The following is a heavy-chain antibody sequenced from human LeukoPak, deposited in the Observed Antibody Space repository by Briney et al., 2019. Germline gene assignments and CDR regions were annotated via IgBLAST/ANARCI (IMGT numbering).Heavy chain of an antibody. J-gene: IGHJ4*02. Sequence: ASETLSLTCTVSGGSISSYYWSWIRQPPGKGLEWIGYIYYSGSTNYNPSLKSRVTISVDTSKNQFSLKLSSVTAADTAVYYCARGPISSGWTWYYFDYWGQGTLVTVSS. D-gene: IGHD6-19*01. CDR3: ARGPISSGWTWYYFDY. CDR1: GGSISSYY. V-gene: IGHV4-59*01. CDR2: IYYSGST.